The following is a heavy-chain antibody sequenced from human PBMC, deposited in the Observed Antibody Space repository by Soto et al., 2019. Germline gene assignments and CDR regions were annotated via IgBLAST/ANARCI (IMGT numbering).Heavy chain of an antibody. D-gene: IGHD3-16*01. CDR2: ISPYSGNT. CDR3: AMVDNYVTPTPQDV. Sequence: QVQLVQSGDEVRKPGSSVKVSCKASGYIFVNYGIAWVRQAPGQGLEWMGWISPYSGNTLYASKVKIILTMTTATSTITAWLDLGSLASDDTAVYYCAMVDNYVTPTPQDVWGQGTTVTVSS. CDR1: GYIFVNYG. J-gene: IGHJ6*02. V-gene: IGHV1-18*01.